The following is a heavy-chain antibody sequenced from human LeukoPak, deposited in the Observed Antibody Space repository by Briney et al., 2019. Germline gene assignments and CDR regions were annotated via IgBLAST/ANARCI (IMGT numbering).Heavy chain of an antibody. CDR3: VRGTYGPDY. V-gene: IGHV3-7*01. J-gene: IGHJ4*02. CDR1: GFTFSTYW. D-gene: IGHD4-17*01. CDR2: IKEDGSGK. Sequence: GGSLRLSCAASGFTFSTYWMIWVRQAPGKGLEWVASIKEDGSGKYYVDSVKGRFTISRDNARNSLYLQMNRLRVEDTAMYFCVRGTYGPDYWGQGTLVTVSS.